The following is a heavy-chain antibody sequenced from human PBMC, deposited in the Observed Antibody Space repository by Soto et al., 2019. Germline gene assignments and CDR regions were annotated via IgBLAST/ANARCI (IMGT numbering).Heavy chain of an antibody. Sequence: GGSLRLSCAASGFTFSNAWMNWVRQAPGKGLEWVGRIKSKTDGGTTDYAAPVKGRFTISRDDSKNTLYLQMNSLKTEDTAVYYCTTEWIITMIVVAIDYWGQGTLVTVSS. D-gene: IGHD3-22*01. V-gene: IGHV3-15*07. CDR3: TTEWIITMIVVAIDY. CDR1: GFTFSNAW. CDR2: IKSKTDGGTT. J-gene: IGHJ4*02.